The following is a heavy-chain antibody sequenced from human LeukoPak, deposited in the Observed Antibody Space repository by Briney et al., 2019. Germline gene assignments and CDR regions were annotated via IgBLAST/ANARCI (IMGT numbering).Heavy chain of an antibody. CDR1: GGTFSSYA. CDR2: IIPIFGTA. J-gene: IGHJ4*02. Sequence: GASVKVSCKASGGTFSSYAISWVRQAPGQGLEWMGGIIPIFGTANYAQKLQGRVTMTTDTSTSTAYMELRSLRSDDTAVYYCARDRGGSGSSLGYWGQGTPVTVSS. D-gene: IGHD3-10*01. V-gene: IGHV1-69*05. CDR3: ARDRGGSGSSLGY.